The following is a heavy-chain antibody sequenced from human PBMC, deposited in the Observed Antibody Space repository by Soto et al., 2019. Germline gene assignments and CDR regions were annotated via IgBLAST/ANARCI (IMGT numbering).Heavy chain of an antibody. CDR2: ISGSGGST. CDR1: GFTFSGYA. CDR3: VKNSGWFTT. D-gene: IGHD6-19*01. Sequence: PGGSLRLSCAASGFTFSGYAMSWVRQAPGKGLEWVSAISGSGGSTYYADSVKGRFTISRDNSKNTVYLQMNSLRGDDTALYYCVKNSGWFTTCGQGSPVTVYS. J-gene: IGHJ5*02. V-gene: IGHV3-23*01.